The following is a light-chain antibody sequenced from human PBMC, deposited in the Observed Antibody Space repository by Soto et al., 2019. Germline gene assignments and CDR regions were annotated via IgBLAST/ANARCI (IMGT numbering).Light chain of an antibody. J-gene: IGKJ3*01. Sequence: EIQVTQSPTSLSASVGDRVTITCRASQGIRNYVAWYQQIPGKAPKLLIYAASTLQSGVPSRFSGSGSGTDFTLTINGLQPEDVATYSCQKYSSVPVFGPGTKVEIK. CDR2: AAS. CDR1: QGIRNY. V-gene: IGKV1-27*01. CDR3: QKYSSVPV.